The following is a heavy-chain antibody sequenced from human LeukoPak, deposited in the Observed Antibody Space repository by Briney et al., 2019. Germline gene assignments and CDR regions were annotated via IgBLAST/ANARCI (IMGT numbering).Heavy chain of an antibody. J-gene: IGHJ4*02. Sequence: GSLRLSCAASGFTFSSYGMHWVRQAPGKGLEWVAVISYDGSNKYYADSVKGRFTISRDNSKNTLYLQMNSLRAEDTGVYYCAKSLRYFDWPVDYWGQGTLVTVSS. V-gene: IGHV3-30*18. D-gene: IGHD3-9*01. CDR3: AKSLRYFDWPVDY. CDR2: ISYDGSNK. CDR1: GFTFSSYG.